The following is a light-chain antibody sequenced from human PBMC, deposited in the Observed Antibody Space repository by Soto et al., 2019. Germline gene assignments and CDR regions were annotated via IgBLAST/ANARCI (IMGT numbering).Light chain of an antibody. CDR2: DAS. CDR1: QTVRNN. J-gene: IGKJ4*01. V-gene: IGKV3D-15*01. CDR3: QQYNNWPRAT. Sequence: EFVLTQSPVTLSLSRGERATLSCRASQTVRNNYLAWYQQKPGQAPRLLIYDASSRATGIPDRFSGGGSGTEFNLTISGLQSEDFAVYYCQQYNNWPRATFGGGTKVDIK.